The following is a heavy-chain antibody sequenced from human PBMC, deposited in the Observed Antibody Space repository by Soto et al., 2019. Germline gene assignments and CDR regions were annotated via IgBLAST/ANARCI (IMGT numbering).Heavy chain of an antibody. Sequence: SETLSLTCTVSGGSISSGGYYWSWIRQHPGTGLEWIGYIYYSGSTYYNPSLKSRVTISLDTSKNQFSLWLSSVTAAETAVYYCDTGNAWGVLIAYWGQGTLVTVSS. D-gene: IGHD3-16*01. CDR2: IYYSGST. V-gene: IGHV4-31*03. CDR1: GGSISSGGYY. CDR3: DTGNAWGVLIAY. J-gene: IGHJ4*02.